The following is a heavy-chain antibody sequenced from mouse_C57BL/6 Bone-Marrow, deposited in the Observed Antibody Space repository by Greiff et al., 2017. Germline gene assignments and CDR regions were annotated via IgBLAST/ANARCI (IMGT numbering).Heavy chain of an antibody. CDR2: INPSTGGT. V-gene: IGHV1-42*01. CDR3: ARGDYDWYFDV. J-gene: IGHJ1*03. CDR1: GYSFTGYY. D-gene: IGHD2-4*01. Sequence: VQLQQSGPELVKPGASVKISCKASGYSFTGYYMNWVKQSPEKSLEWIGEINPSTGGTTYNQKFKAKATLTVDKSSSTAYMQLKSLTCEDSAVDYGARGDYDWYFDVWGTGTTVTVSS.